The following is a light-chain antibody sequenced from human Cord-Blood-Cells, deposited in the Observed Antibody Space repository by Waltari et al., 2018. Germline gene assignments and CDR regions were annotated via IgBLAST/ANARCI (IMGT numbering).Light chain of an antibody. V-gene: IGKV1-39*01. CDR3: QQSYSTPFT. CDR2: AAS. J-gene: IGKJ3*01. CDR1: QSISSY. Sequence: DIQMTQSPSSLSASVADRLTITFRASQSISSYLNWYQQKPGKAPKHLIYAASSLQSGVPSRFSGSGSVTDFTLTISSLQPEDFATYYCQQSYSTPFTFGPGTKVDIK.